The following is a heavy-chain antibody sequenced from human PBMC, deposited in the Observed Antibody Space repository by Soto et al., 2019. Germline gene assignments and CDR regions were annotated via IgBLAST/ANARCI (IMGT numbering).Heavy chain of an antibody. Sequence: ASVKVSCQASGYTFTSYYMHWVRQAPGQGLEWMGIINPSGGSTSYAQKFQGRVTMTRDTSTSTVYMELSSLRSEDTAVYYCARSAAANLGADQYSYYSVDVWSEGTTVTV. V-gene: IGHV1-46*01. CDR3: ARSAAANLGADQYSYYSVDV. CDR2: INPSGGST. CDR1: GYTFTSYY. D-gene: IGHD6-13*01. J-gene: IGHJ6*02.